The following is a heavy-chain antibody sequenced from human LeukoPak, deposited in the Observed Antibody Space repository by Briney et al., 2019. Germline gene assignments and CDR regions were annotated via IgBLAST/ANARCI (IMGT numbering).Heavy chain of an antibody. V-gene: IGHV3-21*01. CDR1: GFTFSSYS. CDR2: ITTRSSYI. D-gene: IGHD6-13*01. J-gene: IGHJ5*02. CDR3: ARDPAAAGPVWLDP. Sequence: GGSLRLSCAASGFTFSSYSMNWVRQAPGKGLEWVSYITTRSSYIYYADSVKDRFTISRDDAKSSLYLQMSSLRAEDTAVYYCARDPAAAGPVWLDPWGQGILVTVSS.